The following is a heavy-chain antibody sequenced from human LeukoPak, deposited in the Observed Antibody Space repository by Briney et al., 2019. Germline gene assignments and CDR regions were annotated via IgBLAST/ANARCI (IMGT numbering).Heavy chain of an antibody. D-gene: IGHD4-17*01. CDR1: GFTFSTYW. J-gene: IGHJ4*02. Sequence: GGSLRLSCVVSGFTFSTYWMHWVRQAPGKGLEWVAFIRYDGSNKYYADSVKGRFTISRDNSKNTLYLQMNSLRAEDTAVYYCARDLSPVLYGDYDHYFDYWGQGTLVTVSS. CDR2: IRYDGSNK. CDR3: ARDLSPVLYGDYDHYFDY. V-gene: IGHV3-30*02.